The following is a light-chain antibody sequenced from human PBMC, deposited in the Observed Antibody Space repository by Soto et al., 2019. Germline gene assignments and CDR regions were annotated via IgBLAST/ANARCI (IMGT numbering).Light chain of an antibody. CDR2: YDS. V-gene: IGLV3-21*04. Sequence: SYDLTQPPSVSVAPGKTARITCGGNNIGSKSVHWYQQKPGQAPVLVIYYDSDRPSGIPERFSGSNSGKTANLTISRVEGGDEADYYCQVWDSSSDHPVVFGGGTKHTVL. CDR3: QVWDSSSDHPVV. CDR1: NIGSKS. J-gene: IGLJ2*01.